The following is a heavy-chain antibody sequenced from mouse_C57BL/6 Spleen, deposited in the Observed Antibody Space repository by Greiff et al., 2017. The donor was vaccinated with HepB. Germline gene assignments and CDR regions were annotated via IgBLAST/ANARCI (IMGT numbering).Heavy chain of an antibody. CDR2: IYPGSGNT. CDR3: ARYSTGTMYFDY. CDR1: GYTFTDYY. D-gene: IGHD4-1*02. V-gene: IGHV1-76*01. J-gene: IGHJ2*01. Sequence: VQLQQSGAELVRPGASVKLSCKASGYTFTDYYINWVKQRPGQGLEWIARIYPGSGNTYYNEKFKGKATLTAEKSSSTAYMQLSSLTSEDSAVYFCARYSTGTMYFDYWGQGTTLTVSS.